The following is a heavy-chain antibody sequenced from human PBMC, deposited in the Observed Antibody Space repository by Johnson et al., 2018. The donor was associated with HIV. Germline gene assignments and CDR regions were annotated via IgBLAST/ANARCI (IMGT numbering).Heavy chain of an antibody. D-gene: IGHD6-19*01. CDR1: GFTFSSYA. J-gene: IGHJ3*02. Sequence: EVQLVESGGGLVQPGGSLRLSCAASGFTFSSYAMSWVRQAPGKGLEWVSAISGSGGSTYYADSVKGRFTISRDNSKNTLYLQMNSLRAEDTAVYYCASGIAVAGTLLDAFDIWGQGTMVTGSS. CDR3: ASGIAVAGTLLDAFDI. V-gene: IGHV3-23*04. CDR2: ISGSGGST.